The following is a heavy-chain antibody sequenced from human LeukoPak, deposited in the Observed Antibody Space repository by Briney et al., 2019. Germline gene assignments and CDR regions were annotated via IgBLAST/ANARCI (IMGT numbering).Heavy chain of an antibody. V-gene: IGHV1-69*05. D-gene: IGHD6-13*01. J-gene: IGHJ4*02. CDR3: ARDLAAAGPAFDY. CDR1: GGTFSSYA. Sequence: SVKVSCKASGGTFSSYAISWVRQAPGQGLEWMGRIIPIFGTANYAQKFQGRVTITTDESTSTAYMELSRLRSEHTAVHYCARDLAAAGPAFDYWGQGTLVTVSS. CDR2: IIPIFGTA.